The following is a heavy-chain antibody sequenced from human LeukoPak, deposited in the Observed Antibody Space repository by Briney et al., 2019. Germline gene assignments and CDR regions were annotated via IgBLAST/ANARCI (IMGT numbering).Heavy chain of an antibody. J-gene: IGHJ4*02. Sequence: GGSLRLSCAASGFTFSSYSMIWVRQAPGRGLEWVSSISSSSSYIYYVDSVKGRFTTSRDNVENSLYLQMNSLRAEDTAVYYCASAKVGARDYFDYWGQGTLVTVSS. CDR3: ASAKVGARDYFDY. D-gene: IGHD1-26*01. CDR2: ISSSSSYI. CDR1: GFTFSSYS. V-gene: IGHV3-21*01.